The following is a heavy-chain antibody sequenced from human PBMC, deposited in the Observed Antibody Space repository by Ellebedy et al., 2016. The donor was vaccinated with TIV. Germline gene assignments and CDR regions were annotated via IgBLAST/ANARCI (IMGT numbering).Heavy chain of an antibody. Sequence: SVKVSXXASGGTFSSYAISWVRQAPGQGLEWMGGIIPIFGTANYAQKFQGRVTITADESTSTAYMELSSLRSEDTAVYYCARPAGRATGVASIWGQGTMVTVSS. J-gene: IGHJ3*02. CDR2: IIPIFGTA. D-gene: IGHD1-26*01. CDR1: GGTFSSYA. CDR3: ARPAGRATGVASI. V-gene: IGHV1-69*13.